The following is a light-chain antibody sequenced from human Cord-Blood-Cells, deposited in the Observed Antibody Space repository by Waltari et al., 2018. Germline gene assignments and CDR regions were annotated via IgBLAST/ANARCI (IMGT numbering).Light chain of an antibody. V-gene: IGLV3-19*01. Sequence: SSELTPDPAVSVALGQTVRITCQGDSLRSYYASWYQQKSGQAPVLVIYGKNNRPSGIPDRFSGSSSGNTASLTITGAQAEDEADYYCNARDSSGNHLVVFGGGTKLTVL. CDR2: GKN. CDR1: SLRSYY. CDR3: NARDSSGNHLVV. J-gene: IGLJ2*01.